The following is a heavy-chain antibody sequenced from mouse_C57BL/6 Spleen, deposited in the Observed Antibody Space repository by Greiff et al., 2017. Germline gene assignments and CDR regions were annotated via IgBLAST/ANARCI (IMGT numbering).Heavy chain of an antibody. CDR3: ARWGVYYSNFYAMDY. CDR1: GYTFTSYW. Sequence: VQLQQSGAELVKPGASVKLSCKASGYTFTSYWMQWVKQRPGQGLEWIGEIDPSDSYTNYNQKFKGKATLTVDTSSSTAYMQLSSLTSEDSAVYYCARWGVYYSNFYAMDYWGQGTSVTVSS. CDR2: IDPSDSYT. D-gene: IGHD2-5*01. V-gene: IGHV1-50*01. J-gene: IGHJ4*01.